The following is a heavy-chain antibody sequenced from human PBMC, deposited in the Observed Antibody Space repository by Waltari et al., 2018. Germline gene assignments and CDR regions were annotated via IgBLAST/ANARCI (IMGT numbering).Heavy chain of an antibody. CDR1: GFTFSNSW. CDR3: ARAGYYRFDY. Sequence: EVQLVESGGGLVQPGGSLRLFCEGCGFTFSNSWVHWVRQAPGKGLEWLSRINSDGSTTNYADSVKGRFTISRDNAKNTLYLEMNSLRAEDTAVYYCARAGYYRFDYWGQGTLVTVSS. D-gene: IGHD3-22*01. J-gene: IGHJ4*02. V-gene: IGHV3-74*01. CDR2: INSDGSTT.